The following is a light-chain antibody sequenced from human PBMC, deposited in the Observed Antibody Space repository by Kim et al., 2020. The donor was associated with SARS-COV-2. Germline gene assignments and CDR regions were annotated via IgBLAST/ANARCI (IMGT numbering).Light chain of an antibody. J-gene: IGLJ3*02. CDR1: SGSVSTRYY. V-gene: IGLV8-61*01. CDR3: VLYMGSGSWV. CDR2: STN. Sequence: QTVVTQEPSFSVSPGGTVTLTGGLSSGSVSTRYYPSWYQQTPGQAPRTLIYSTNTRSSGVPDRFSGSILGNKAALTITGAQADDESDYYCVLYMGSGSWVFGGGTQLTVL.